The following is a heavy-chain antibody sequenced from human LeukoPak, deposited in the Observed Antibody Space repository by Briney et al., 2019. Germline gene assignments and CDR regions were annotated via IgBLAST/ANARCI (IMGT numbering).Heavy chain of an antibody. CDR1: GYTFTGYY. CDR2: INPNSGGT. J-gene: IGHJ3*02. Sequence: GASVKVSCKASGYTFTGYYMHWVRQAPGQGLEWMGWINPNSGGTNYAQKFQGRVTMTRDTSISTAYMELSRLRSDDTAVYYCAGEQAYDSSGFDAFDIWGQGTMVTVSS. D-gene: IGHD3-22*01. V-gene: IGHV1-2*02. CDR3: AGEQAYDSSGFDAFDI.